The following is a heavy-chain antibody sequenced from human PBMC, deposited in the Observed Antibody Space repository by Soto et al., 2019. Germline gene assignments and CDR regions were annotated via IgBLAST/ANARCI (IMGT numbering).Heavy chain of an antibody. CDR2: IIPIFGTA. D-gene: IGHD3-10*01. Sequence: SVKVSFKASGGTFSSYAISWVRQAPGQGLGWMGGIIPIFGTANYAQKFQGRVTITADESTSTAYMELSSLRSEDTAVYYCARDNRPGPYYYYGMDVWGQGTTVTVSS. V-gene: IGHV1-69*13. CDR3: ARDNRPGPYYYYGMDV. CDR1: GGTFSSYA. J-gene: IGHJ6*02.